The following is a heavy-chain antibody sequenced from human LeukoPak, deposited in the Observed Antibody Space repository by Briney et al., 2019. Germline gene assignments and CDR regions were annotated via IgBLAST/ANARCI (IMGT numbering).Heavy chain of an antibody. J-gene: IGHJ2*01. CDR3: ARDRALGSGEFDWYFDL. D-gene: IGHD3-10*01. V-gene: IGHV1-69*13. CDR1: GGTFSSFA. Sequence: RASVKVSCKASGGTFSSFALSWVRQAPGQGLEWIGGINPLFGAANYAQKFQGRVTVAVDESSTTAYMELSSLRSEDTAVYYCARDRALGSGEFDWYFDLWGRGTLVTVSS. CDR2: INPLFGAA.